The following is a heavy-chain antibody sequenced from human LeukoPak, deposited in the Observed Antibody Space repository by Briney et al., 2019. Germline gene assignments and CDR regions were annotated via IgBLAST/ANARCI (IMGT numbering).Heavy chain of an antibody. V-gene: IGHV3-48*04. CDR2: ISSGSSTI. CDR3: ATSGYNNIDY. J-gene: IGHJ4*02. D-gene: IGHD1-1*01. Sequence: GGSLRLSCAASGFIFSSNSMNWVRQAPGKGLEWVSYISSGSSTIYYADSVKGRFTISRDNAKRSLYLQMNNLRAVDTAVYYCATSGYNNIDYWGQGTVVAVSS. CDR1: GFIFSSNS.